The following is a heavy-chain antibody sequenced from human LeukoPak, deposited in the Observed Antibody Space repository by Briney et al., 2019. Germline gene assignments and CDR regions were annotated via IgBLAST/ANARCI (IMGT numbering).Heavy chain of an antibody. J-gene: IGHJ5*02. Sequence: SDTLSLTCAVYGGPFSGYYWSWIRQPPGKGLEWIGEINHSGSTNYNPSLKSRVTISVDTSKNQFSLKLSSVTAADTAVYYCARGDIVVVVAATKGASWFDPWGQGTLVTVSS. D-gene: IGHD2-15*01. CDR3: ARGDIVVVVAATKGASWFDP. CDR2: INHSGST. V-gene: IGHV4-34*01. CDR1: GGPFSGYY.